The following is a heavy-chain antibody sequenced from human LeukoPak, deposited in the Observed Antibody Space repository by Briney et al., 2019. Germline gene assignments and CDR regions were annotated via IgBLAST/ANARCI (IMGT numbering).Heavy chain of an antibody. V-gene: IGHV3-7*01. CDR1: GFTFSTYW. J-gene: IGHJ5*01. CDR2: IKEDGSEK. CDR3: AKEGFDFWSGYSKWFDS. Sequence: GGSLRLSCAGSGFTFSTYWVSWVRQAPGKGLGWVANIKEDGSEKYYVDSVEGRFTISRDNAKNSLYLQMSSLRAEDTAVYYCAKEGFDFWSGYSKWFDSWGQGTLVTVSS. D-gene: IGHD3-3*01.